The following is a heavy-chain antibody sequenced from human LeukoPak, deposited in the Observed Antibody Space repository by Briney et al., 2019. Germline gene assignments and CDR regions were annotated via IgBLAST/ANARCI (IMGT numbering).Heavy chain of an antibody. CDR1: GFTFSSYA. D-gene: IGHD6-13*01. CDR2: ISGSGGST. V-gene: IGHV3-23*01. Sequence: GGSLRLSCAASGFTFSSYAMSWVRQAPGKGLEWVSAISGSGGSTYYADSVKGRFTISRDNSKNTLYLQMNSLRAEDTAVYYCAKGLKGYSSSWGLFGYWGQGTLVTVSS. J-gene: IGHJ4*02. CDR3: AKGLKGYSSSWGLFGY.